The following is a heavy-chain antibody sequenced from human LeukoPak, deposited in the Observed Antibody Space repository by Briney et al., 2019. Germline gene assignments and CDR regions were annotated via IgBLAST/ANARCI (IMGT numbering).Heavy chain of an antibody. CDR3: ARGGYYDAFDI. CDR2: ISSSSSYT. V-gene: IGHV3-11*06. Sequence: GGSLRLSCAASGFIFSDYYMSWIRQAPGKGLEWVSYISSSSSYTKYADSVKGRFTISRDNAKNSLYLQMNSLRAEDTAVYYCARGGYYDAFDIWGQGTMVTASS. J-gene: IGHJ3*02. D-gene: IGHD1-26*01. CDR1: GFIFSDYY.